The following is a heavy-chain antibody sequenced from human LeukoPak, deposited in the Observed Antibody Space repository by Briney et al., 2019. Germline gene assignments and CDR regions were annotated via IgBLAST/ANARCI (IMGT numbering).Heavy chain of an antibody. D-gene: IGHD1-26*01. J-gene: IGHJ4*02. CDR3: ARGSGLPTLSSGTFHYYFDY. Sequence: ASVKVSCKASGYTFTDYAMNWVRQAPGQGLEWMGWNNTNTGNPTYAQGFTGRFVFSLDTSVSTAYLQISSLKAEDTAVYYCARGSGLPTLSSGTFHYYFDYWGQGTLVTVSS. CDR2: NNTNTGNP. CDR1: GYTFTDYA. V-gene: IGHV7-4-1*02.